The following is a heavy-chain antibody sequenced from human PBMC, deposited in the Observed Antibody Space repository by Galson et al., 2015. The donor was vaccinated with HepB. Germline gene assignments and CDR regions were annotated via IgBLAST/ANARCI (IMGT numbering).Heavy chain of an antibody. CDR1: GFTFSDYY. J-gene: IGHJ6*03. Sequence: SLRLSCAASGFTFSDYYMSWIRQAPGKGLEWVSYISSSGSTIYYADSVKGRFTISRDNAKNSLYLQMNSLRAEDTAVYYCASPRVDTAMVTLQKYYYYYMDVWGKGTTVTVSS. V-gene: IGHV3-11*01. CDR2: ISSSGSTI. CDR3: ASPRVDTAMVTLQKYYYYYMDV. D-gene: IGHD5-18*01.